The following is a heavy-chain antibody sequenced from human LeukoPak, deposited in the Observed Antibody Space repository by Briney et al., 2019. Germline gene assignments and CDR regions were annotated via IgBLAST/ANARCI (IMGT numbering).Heavy chain of an antibody. CDR1: GFTFSSYS. CDR2: ISSSSSYI. Sequence: GGSLRLSCAASGFTFSSYSMNWVRQAPGKGLEWVSSISSSSSYIYYADSVKGRFTTSRDNAKNSLYLQMNSLRAEDTAVYYCARAPDIVVVPAAMHWFDPWGQGTLVTVSS. V-gene: IGHV3-21*01. CDR3: ARAPDIVVVPAAMHWFDP. D-gene: IGHD2-2*01. J-gene: IGHJ5*02.